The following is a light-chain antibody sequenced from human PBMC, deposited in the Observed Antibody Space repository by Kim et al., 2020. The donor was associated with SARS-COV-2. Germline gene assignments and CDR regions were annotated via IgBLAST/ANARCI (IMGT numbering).Light chain of an antibody. V-gene: IGLV3-1*01. CDR2: RDT. CDR1: RLGDKF. J-gene: IGLJ3*02. Sequence: VAPGQTATITCSGDRLGDKFACWYKQIPGQSPTLVIYRDTKLPSGIPERFTGSNSGTTATLTISWTQPIDEADYYCQAWDSSTAVFGGGTQLTVL. CDR3: QAWDSSTAV.